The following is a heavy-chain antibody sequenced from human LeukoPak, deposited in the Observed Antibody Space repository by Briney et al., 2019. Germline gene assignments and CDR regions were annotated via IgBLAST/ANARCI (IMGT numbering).Heavy chain of an antibody. CDR2: IHSDGNT. CDR1: GLSVSGNY. D-gene: IGHD4-17*01. J-gene: IGHJ4*02. CDR3: THGDYPLTY. V-gene: IGHV3-66*01. Sequence: GGSLRLSCAASGLSVSGNYWNWVRQAPGKGLEWVSLIHSDGNTRYADSVKGRFTFSRDNPRNTMFLQMNSLRAEDTALYYCTHGDYPLTYWGQGALVTVSS.